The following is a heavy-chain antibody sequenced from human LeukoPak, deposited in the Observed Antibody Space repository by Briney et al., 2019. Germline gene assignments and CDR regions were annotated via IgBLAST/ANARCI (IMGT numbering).Heavy chain of an antibody. V-gene: IGHV4-4*07. D-gene: IGHD1-14*01. Sequence: GSLRLSCAASGFTVSSNYMSWIRQPAGKGLEWIGRIYTSGSTNYNPSLKSRVTMSVDTSKNQFSLKLSSVTAADTAVYYCARLKTEHYYFDYWGQGTLVTVSS. CDR3: ARLKTEHYYFDY. J-gene: IGHJ4*02. CDR2: IYTSGST. CDR1: GFTVSSNY.